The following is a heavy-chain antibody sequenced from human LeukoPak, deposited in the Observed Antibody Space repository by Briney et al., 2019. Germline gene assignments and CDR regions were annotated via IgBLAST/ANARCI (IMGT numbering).Heavy chain of an antibody. CDR2: IFYSGST. V-gene: IGHV4-59*01. CDR3: ARATRYTSSLDY. Sequence: PSETLSLTCSVSGGSLSTYYWSWIRQSPGKGLEWIGYIFYSGSTNYNPSLKSRVTISVDTSKNQFSLKLSSVTAADTAVYYCARATRYTSSLDYWGQGTLVTVSS. J-gene: IGHJ4*02. D-gene: IGHD6-6*01. CDR1: GGSLSTYY.